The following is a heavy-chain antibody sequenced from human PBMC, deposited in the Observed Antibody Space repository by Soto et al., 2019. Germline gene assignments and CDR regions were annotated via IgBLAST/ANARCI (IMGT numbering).Heavy chain of an antibody. J-gene: IGHJ5*02. V-gene: IGHV1-18*01. CDR2: ISAYNGNT. CDR1: GYTFTSYG. Sequence: GASVKVSCKASGYTFTSYGISWVRQAPGQGLEWMGWISAYNGNTNYAQKLQGRVTMTTDTSTSTAYMELRSLRSDDTSGYYCARDDPVGNNWCDPWRQGTRVTVSS. CDR3: ARDDPVGNNWCDP. D-gene: IGHD6-13*01.